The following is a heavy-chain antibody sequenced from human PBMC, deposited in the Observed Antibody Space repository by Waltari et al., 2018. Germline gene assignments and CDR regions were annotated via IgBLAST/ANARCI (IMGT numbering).Heavy chain of an antibody. CDR1: GGSIRSTTYY. Sequence: QLQLQESGPGLVKTSETLSLTCTVSGGSIRSTTYYWGWLRQPPGQGLEWIGSIYYGGSTYYSPSLKSRVIISVDTSKNQFSLKLNSVTAADTAIYYCARQDYDILTGYRSRNWFDPWGQGTLVTVSS. CDR2: IYYGGST. CDR3: ARQDYDILTGYRSRNWFDP. V-gene: IGHV4-39*01. D-gene: IGHD3-9*01. J-gene: IGHJ5*02.